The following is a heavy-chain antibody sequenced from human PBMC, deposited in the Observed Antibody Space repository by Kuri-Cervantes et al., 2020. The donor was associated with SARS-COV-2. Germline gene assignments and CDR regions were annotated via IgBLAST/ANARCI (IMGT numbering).Heavy chain of an antibody. D-gene: IGHD3-3*01. CDR1: GFTFSSYA. Sequence: GESLKISCAASGFTFSSYAMSWVRQAPGKGLEWVSAISGSGGSTYYADSVKGRFTISRDNSKNTLYLQMNSLRAEDTAVHYCARDGPGVGNFWSGPEVYYGMDVWGQGTTVTVSS. CDR2: ISGSGGST. V-gene: IGHV3-23*01. CDR3: ARDGPGVGNFWSGPEVYYGMDV. J-gene: IGHJ6*02.